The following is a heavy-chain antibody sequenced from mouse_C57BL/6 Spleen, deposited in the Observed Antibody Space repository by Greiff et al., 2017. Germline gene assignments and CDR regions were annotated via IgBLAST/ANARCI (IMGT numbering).Heavy chain of an antibody. J-gene: IGHJ2*01. V-gene: IGHV1-69*01. CDR1: GYTFTSYW. CDR3: ARSSTTVVPHFDY. Sequence: QVQLQQPGAELVMPGASVKLSCKASGYTFTSYWMPWVKQRPGQGLEWIGEIDPSDSYTNYNQKFKGKSTLTVDKSSSTAYMQLSSLTSEDSAVYYCARSSTTVVPHFDYWGQGTTLTVSS. CDR2: IDPSDSYT. D-gene: IGHD1-1*01.